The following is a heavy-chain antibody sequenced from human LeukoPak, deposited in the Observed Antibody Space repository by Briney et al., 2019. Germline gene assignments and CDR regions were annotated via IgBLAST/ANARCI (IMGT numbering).Heavy chain of an antibody. CDR3: ASGLIAAAGTAGY. CDR1: GFTFDDYG. J-gene: IGHJ4*02. Sequence: PGGSLRLSCAASGFTFDDYGMSWVRQAPGKGLEWVSGINWNGGSTGYADSVKGRFTISRDNAKNSLYLQMNSLRAGDTALYYCASGLIAAAGTAGYWGQGTLVTVSS. CDR2: INWNGGST. D-gene: IGHD6-13*01. V-gene: IGHV3-20*04.